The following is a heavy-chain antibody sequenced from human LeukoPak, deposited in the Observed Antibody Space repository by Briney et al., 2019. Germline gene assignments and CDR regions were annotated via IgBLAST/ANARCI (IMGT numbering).Heavy chain of an antibody. CDR3: ARAGLIQLWTNWFDP. CDR1: GYIFTGYY. J-gene: IGHJ5*02. D-gene: IGHD5-18*01. V-gene: IGHV1-18*04. CDR2: ISAYNGNT. Sequence: ASVKVSCKASGYIFTGYYMHWVRQAPGQGLEWMGWISAYNGNTNYAQKLQGRVTMTTDTSTSTAYMELRSLRSDDTAVYYCARAGLIQLWTNWFDPWGQGTLVTVSS.